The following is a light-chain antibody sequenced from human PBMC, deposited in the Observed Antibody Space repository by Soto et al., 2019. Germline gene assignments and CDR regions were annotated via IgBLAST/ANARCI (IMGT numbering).Light chain of an antibody. Sequence: DIQMTQSPSSLSASVGDRVTITCRASQSISSYLNWYQQTPGKAPKLLIYAASSLQSGVPSRFSGSGSGTDFTLTISSLQPEDFATYYCQQSYSTPNTFGQGTRREIK. CDR2: AAS. J-gene: IGKJ5*01. V-gene: IGKV1-39*01. CDR3: QQSYSTPNT. CDR1: QSISSY.